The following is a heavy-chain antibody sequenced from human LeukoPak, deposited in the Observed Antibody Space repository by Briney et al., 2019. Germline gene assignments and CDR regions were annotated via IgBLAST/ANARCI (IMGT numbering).Heavy chain of an antibody. V-gene: IGHV3-21*01. D-gene: IGHD2-21*02. Sequence: GGSLRLSCAASGYTFSPYSMNWVRQAPGKGLEWVSSISSSNTYYADSVKGRFTISRDNAKKSVYLQMNSLRAEDTAVYYCARDPGDLTWGMDFWGQGTMVTVAS. J-gene: IGHJ6*02. CDR1: GYTFSPYS. CDR2: ISSSNTY. CDR3: ARDPGDLTWGMDF.